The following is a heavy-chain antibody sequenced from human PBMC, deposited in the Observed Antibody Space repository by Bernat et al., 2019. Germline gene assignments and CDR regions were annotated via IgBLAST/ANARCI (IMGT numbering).Heavy chain of an antibody. CDR1: GFTFSSYS. J-gene: IGHJ6*02. D-gene: IGHD2-15*01. CDR3: ATGLTDLVVAAIEPSCCRYYGMDV. V-gene: IGHV3-21*01. CDR2: ISSSSSSYI. Sequence: EVQLVESGGGLVKPGGSLRLSCAASGFTFSSYSMNWVRQAPGKGLEWVSSISSSSSSYIYYADSVKGRFTISRDNAKNSLYLQMNSLRAEDTAVYYCATGLTDLVVAAIEPSCCRYYGMDVWGQGTTVTVSS.